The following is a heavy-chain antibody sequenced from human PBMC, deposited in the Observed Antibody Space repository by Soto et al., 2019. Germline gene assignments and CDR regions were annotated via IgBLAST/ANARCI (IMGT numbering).Heavy chain of an antibody. CDR3: ARVVPVVPPGMRGYMAV. J-gene: IGHJ6*03. CDR2: INHSGYT. CDR1: GGSFSAYF. D-gene: IGHD2-2*01. Sequence: QVQLQQWGAGLLKPSETLSRTCAVYGGSFSAYFWGWIRQPPGKALEWIGQINHSGYTDYNPSLTSRVTISVDTSKNQFSRILSSVTAADTAVYYCARVVPVVPPGMRGYMAVWDKGTAVTVSS. V-gene: IGHV4-34*01.